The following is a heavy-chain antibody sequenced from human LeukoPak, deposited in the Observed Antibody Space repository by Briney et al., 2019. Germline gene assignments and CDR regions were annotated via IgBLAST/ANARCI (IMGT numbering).Heavy chain of an antibody. CDR1: GFTFTSYG. Sequence: GGSLRLSCAASGFTFTSYGFHWVRQAPGKALEWVAFMSYDGNKKYGDSVKGRFTISRDNAKNTLHLQMNGLRPDDTAVYYCARDPLDISRWANAFDIWGQGTLVTVSS. J-gene: IGHJ3*02. D-gene: IGHD2-2*03. CDR3: ARDPLDISRWANAFDI. V-gene: IGHV3-30*03. CDR2: MSYDGNK.